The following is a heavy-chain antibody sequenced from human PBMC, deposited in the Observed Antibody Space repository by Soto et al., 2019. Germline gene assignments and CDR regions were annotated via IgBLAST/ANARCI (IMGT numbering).Heavy chain of an antibody. V-gene: IGHV1-2*04. D-gene: IGHD3-16*02. CDR1: GYTFTGYY. Sequence: QVQLVQSGAEVKKPGASVKVSCKASGYTFTGYYMHWVRQAPGQGLEWMGWINPNSGGTNYAQKFQGWVTMTRDTAISTXXMXRIXRRSDDTAGYYCARWQGDVWGRYRPIPGYYYGMDVWGPGTTVTVSS. CDR3: ARWQGDVWGRYRPIPGYYYGMDV. J-gene: IGHJ6*02. CDR2: INPNSGGT.